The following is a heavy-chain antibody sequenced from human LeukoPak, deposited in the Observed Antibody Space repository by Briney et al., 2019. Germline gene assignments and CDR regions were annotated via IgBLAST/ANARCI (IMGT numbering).Heavy chain of an antibody. D-gene: IGHD3-10*01. CDR1: GYTFTAYY. J-gene: IGHJ4*02. Sequence: ALVKVSCKASGYTFTAYYMHWVRQAPGQGLEWMGWINPSSGGTNYAQKFQGRVIMTRDTSISTAHMELSRLRSDDTAVYYCASPSNYGSGSELNYWGQGTLVTVSS. V-gene: IGHV1-2*02. CDR2: INPSSGGT. CDR3: ASPSNYGSGSELNY.